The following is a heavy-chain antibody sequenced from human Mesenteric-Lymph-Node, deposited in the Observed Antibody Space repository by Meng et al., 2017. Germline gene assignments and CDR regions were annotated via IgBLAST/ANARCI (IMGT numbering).Heavy chain of an antibody. CDR3: ARGSPEYFDTSGYSFSNDAFDV. V-gene: IGHV3-48*03. Sequence: GESLKISCAASGFPFSGSEINWVRQAPGKGLEWISYISASGYTISYVDSVKGRFTISRDNAENSVYLHMTRVRVEDTAVYYCARGSPEYFDTSGYSFSNDAFDVWGQGTVVTVSS. D-gene: IGHD3-22*01. CDR2: ISASGYTI. J-gene: IGHJ3*01. CDR1: GFPFSGSE.